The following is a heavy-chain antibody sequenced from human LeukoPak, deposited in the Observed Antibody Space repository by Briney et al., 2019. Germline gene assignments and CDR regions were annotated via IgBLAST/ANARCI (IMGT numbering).Heavy chain of an antibody. D-gene: IGHD2-21*01. J-gene: IGHJ6*02. CDR3: AKAYWYGNYYYGMDV. V-gene: IGHV3-23*01. CDR2: ISGSGGST. CDR1: GFTFSSYA. Sequence: GGPLRLSCAASGFTFSSYAMSWVRQAPGKGLEWVSAISGSGGSTYYADSVKGRFTISRDNSKNTLYLQMNSLRAEDTAVYYCAKAYWYGNYYYGMDVWGQGTTVTVSS.